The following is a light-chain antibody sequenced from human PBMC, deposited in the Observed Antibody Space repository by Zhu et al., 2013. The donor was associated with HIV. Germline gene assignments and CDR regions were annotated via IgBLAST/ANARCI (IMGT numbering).Light chain of an antibody. CDR1: QSVSSN. CDR2: AVS. V-gene: IGKV3-20*01. J-gene: IGKJ1*01. CDR3: EQHGNSPWT. Sequence: EIVMTQSPATLSVSPGERATLSCRASQSVSSNLAWYQQKPGQAPRLLIYAVSSRATGIPDRFSGSGSGTDFTLTISRLEPEDVAVYYCEQHGNSPWTFGQGTKVEIK.